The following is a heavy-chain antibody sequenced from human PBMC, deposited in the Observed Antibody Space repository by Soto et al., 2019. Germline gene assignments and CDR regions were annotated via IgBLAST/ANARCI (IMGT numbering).Heavy chain of an antibody. CDR3: AKDLRIVATTKGWDYYYGMDV. D-gene: IGHD5-12*01. CDR2: IRCDGSNT. J-gene: IGHJ6*02. Sequence: GGSLRLSCAASGFNFSDHYMNWIRQAPGKGLEWVAVIRCDGSNTNFADSVKGRFTISRDNSKNTLYLQMNSLRAEDTAVYYCAKDLRIVATTKGWDYYYGMDVWGQGT. CDR1: GFNFSDHY. V-gene: IGHV3-30*18.